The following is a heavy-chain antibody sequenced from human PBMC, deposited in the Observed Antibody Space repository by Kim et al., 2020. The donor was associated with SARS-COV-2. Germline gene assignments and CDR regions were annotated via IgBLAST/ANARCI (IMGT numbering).Heavy chain of an antibody. V-gene: IGHV3-23*01. Sequence: GGSLRLSCAASGFTFSAYVMNWVRQAPGKGLEWVSLEWVSGISGNGNSAYYADSVKGRFTISRDNSKNTLSLQMNSLRAEDTAVYYCATDSISGWFRWDYWGQGTLVTVSS. CDR3: ATDSISGWFRWDY. D-gene: IGHD6-19*01. CDR2: ISGNGNSA. J-gene: IGHJ4*02. CDR1: GFTFSAYV.